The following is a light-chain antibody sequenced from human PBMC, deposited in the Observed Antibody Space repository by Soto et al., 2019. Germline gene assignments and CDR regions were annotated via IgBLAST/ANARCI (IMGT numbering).Light chain of an antibody. V-gene: IGKV3-20*01. CDR3: HQHGGSPET. CDR1: RSVNNNY. Sequence: EIVLTQSPGTLSLSPGERATLSCRASRSVNNNYLAWYQQKPGQAPRLLIFGASSRATGIPDRFIGSGSGTEFILTISRLEPDDFAIYHCHQHGGSPETFGQGTEVDIK. CDR2: GAS. J-gene: IGKJ1*01.